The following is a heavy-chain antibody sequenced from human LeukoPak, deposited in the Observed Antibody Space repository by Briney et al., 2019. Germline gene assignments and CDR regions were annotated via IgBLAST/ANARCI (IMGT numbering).Heavy chain of an antibody. V-gene: IGHV1-69*05. J-gene: IGHJ6*03. CDR2: IIPIFGTA. CDR3: AGGPRGVMAGYYDFWSGEYYYYYYMDV. Sequence: SVKVSCKASGGTFSSYAISWVRQAPGQGLEWMGGIIPIFGTANYAQKFQGRVTITTDESTSTAYMELSSLRSEDTAVYYCAGGPRGVMAGYYDFWSGEYYYYYYMDVWGEGTTVTVSS. CDR1: GGTFSSYA. D-gene: IGHD3-3*01.